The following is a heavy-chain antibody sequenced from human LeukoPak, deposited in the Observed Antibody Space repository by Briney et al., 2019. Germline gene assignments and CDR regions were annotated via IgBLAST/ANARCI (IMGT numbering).Heavy chain of an antibody. J-gene: IGHJ4*02. CDR1: GGSISSGDYY. D-gene: IGHD3-10*01. CDR2: IYYSGST. V-gene: IGHV4-30-4*01. CDR3: ARVKYYYGSGFDY. Sequence: SQTLSLTCTVSGGSISSGDYYWSWIRQPPGKGLEWIVYIYYSGSTYYNPSLKSRVTISVDTSKNQFSLKLSSVTAADTAVYYCARVKYYYGSGFDYWGQGTLVTVSS.